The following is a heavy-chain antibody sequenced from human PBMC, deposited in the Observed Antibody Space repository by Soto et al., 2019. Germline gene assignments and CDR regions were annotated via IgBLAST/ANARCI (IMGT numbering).Heavy chain of an antibody. D-gene: IGHD3-22*01. CDR1: GYTFTGYY. CDR3: ARVGPDRYYYDSSGHNWFDP. CDR2: INPNSGGT. V-gene: IGHV1-2*02. J-gene: IGHJ5*02. Sequence: ASVKVSCKASGYTFTGYYMHWVRQAPGQGLEWMGWINPNSGGTNYAQKFQGRVTMTRDTSISTAYMELSRLRSDDTAVYYCARVGPDRYYYDSSGHNWFDPWGQGTLVTVYS.